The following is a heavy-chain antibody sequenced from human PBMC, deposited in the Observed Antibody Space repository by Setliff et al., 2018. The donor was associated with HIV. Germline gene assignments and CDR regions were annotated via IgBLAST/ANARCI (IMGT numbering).Heavy chain of an antibody. V-gene: IGHV4-4*09. CDR2: IYGGGST. D-gene: IGHD1-7*01. CDR1: GDSIGTYS. J-gene: IGHJ5*02. Sequence: SETLSLTCAVSGDSIGTYSWHWIRLPPGKGLEWIGYIYGGGSTGYNPSLTSRVTMSADTPNNRFALKLSSVTAADTAVYYWARRAAQDGTVTSSNWFDPWGQGTLVTVSS. CDR3: ARRAAQDGTVTSSNWFDP.